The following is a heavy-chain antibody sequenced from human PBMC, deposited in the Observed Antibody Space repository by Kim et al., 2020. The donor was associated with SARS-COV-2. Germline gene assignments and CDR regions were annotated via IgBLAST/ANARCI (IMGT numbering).Heavy chain of an antibody. Sequence: SETLSLTCAVSGASLSSGGQYWSWLRQHPVKGLEWIGNIYSSDSTTSYTPSLERRIMISVDTSKNHFSLNMNSVTAADPAIYYCARGAELLWFGEWGQGT. CDR2: IYSSDSTT. J-gene: IGHJ4*02. V-gene: IGHV4-31*11. D-gene: IGHD3-10*01. CDR1: GASLSSGGQY. CDR3: ARGAELLWFGE.